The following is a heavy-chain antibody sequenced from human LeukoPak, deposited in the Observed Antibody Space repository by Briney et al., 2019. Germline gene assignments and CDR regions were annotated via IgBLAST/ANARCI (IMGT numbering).Heavy chain of an antibody. J-gene: IGHJ4*02. CDR1: GFTFSSYS. V-gene: IGHV3-21*01. Sequence: GGSLRLSCAASGFTFSSYSMTWVRQAPGKGLEWVLSISSSSSYIYYADSVKGRFTISRDNAKNSLYLQMNSLRAEDTAVYYCARSRGTGTAFDYWGQGTLVTVSS. D-gene: IGHD1-1*01. CDR2: ISSSSSYI. CDR3: ARSRGTGTAFDY.